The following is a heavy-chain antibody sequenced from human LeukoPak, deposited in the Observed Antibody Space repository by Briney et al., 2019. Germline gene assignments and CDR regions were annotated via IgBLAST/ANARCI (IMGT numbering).Heavy chain of an antibody. CDR3: ARALKGTTMVRGVIINAFDI. CDR1: GGSISSSSYY. V-gene: IGHV4-39*07. CDR2: IYYSGST. Sequence: SETLSLTCTVSGGSISSSSYYWGWIRQPPGKGLEWIGSIYYSGSTYYNPSLKSRVTISVDTSKNQFSLKLSSVTAADTAVYYCARALKGTTMVRGVIINAFDIWGQGTMVTVSS. D-gene: IGHD3-10*01. J-gene: IGHJ3*02.